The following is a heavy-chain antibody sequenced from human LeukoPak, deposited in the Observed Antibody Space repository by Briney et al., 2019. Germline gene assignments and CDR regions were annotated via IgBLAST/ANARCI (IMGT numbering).Heavy chain of an antibody. J-gene: IGHJ4*02. Sequence: GGSLRLSCRASGFTLSNYAMTWVRQAPGKGLEWVSGISGSGGTTYYAGSGRGRFTISRDNSKNALFLQMNSLGAEDTAVYYFMEGSRLAVAATGKDHFASWGQGTLVTVSS. CDR3: MEGSRLAVAATGKDHFAS. CDR1: GFTLSNYA. CDR2: ISGSGGTT. V-gene: IGHV3-23*01. D-gene: IGHD6-19*01.